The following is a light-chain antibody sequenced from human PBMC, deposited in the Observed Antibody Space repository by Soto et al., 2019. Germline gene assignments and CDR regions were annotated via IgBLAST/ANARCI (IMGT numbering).Light chain of an antibody. CDR1: HSVTNS. CDR2: GAS. V-gene: IGKV3-15*01. Sequence: EVVMTQSPATLSVSPGERATLSCRASHSVTNSLAWYQQRPGQTPRLLIYGASTRATGVPARFSGSGSGTEFTLTIDSLQSEDFAVYYCQQYNNWPPWTFGQGTKVDIK. CDR3: QQYNNWPPWT. J-gene: IGKJ1*01.